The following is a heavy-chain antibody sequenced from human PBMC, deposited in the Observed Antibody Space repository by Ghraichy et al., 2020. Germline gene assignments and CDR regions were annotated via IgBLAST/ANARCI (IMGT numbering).Heavy chain of an antibody. V-gene: IGHV3-53*01. CDR1: GFTVRSNS. Sequence: GGSLRLSCAVSGFTVRSNSLSWVRQAPGKGLEWVSVFSKADSTYYADSVKGRFTISRDNSKNTVLLHMNSLRAEDTAVYYCARGWYDPMDVWGQGTTVTVSS. J-gene: IGHJ6*02. CDR3: ARGWYDPMDV. CDR2: FSKADST. D-gene: IGHD3-3*01.